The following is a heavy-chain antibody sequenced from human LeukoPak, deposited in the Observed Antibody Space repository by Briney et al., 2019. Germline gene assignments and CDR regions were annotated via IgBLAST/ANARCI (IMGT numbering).Heavy chain of an antibody. CDR3: AREWELYSGPDAFDI. CDR1: GFTFSSYS. J-gene: IGHJ3*02. Sequence: KSGGSLRLSCAASGFTFSSYSMNWVRQAPGKGLEWVSSISSSSSYIYYADSVKGRFTISRDNSKNTLYLQMNSLRAEDTAVYYCAREWELYSGPDAFDIWGQGTMVTVSS. CDR2: ISSSSSYI. V-gene: IGHV3-21*01. D-gene: IGHD1-26*01.